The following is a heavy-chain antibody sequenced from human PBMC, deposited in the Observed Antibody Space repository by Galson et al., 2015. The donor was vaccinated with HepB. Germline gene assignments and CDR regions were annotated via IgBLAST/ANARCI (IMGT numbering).Heavy chain of an antibody. CDR3: AREATYYDLLTGNYPYYFDY. J-gene: IGHJ4*02. CDR1: GGSISGFY. CDR2: IYYGGPT. D-gene: IGHD3-9*01. V-gene: IGHV4-59*01. Sequence: QVQLQESGPGLVKPSETLSLTCTVSGGSISGFYWSWIRQPPGKGLEWIGYIYYGGPTTYNPSLKSRVTMSVDTSKNRFSLKLSSVTAADTAVYYCAREATYYDLLTGNYPYYFDYWGQGTLVTVSS.